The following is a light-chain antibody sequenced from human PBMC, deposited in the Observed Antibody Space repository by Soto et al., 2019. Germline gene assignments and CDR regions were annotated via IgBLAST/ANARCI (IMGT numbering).Light chain of an antibody. V-gene: IGKV3-15*01. Sequence: EIVMTQSPATLSVSPGERATLSCRASQSVSSNLAWYQQKPGQAPRLLIYGASTRATGIPARFSGSGSGTEFTLTISSLQSEDFAVYYCQQYGSSPRYTFGQGTKVDIK. CDR1: QSVSSN. CDR2: GAS. CDR3: QQYGSSPRYT. J-gene: IGKJ2*01.